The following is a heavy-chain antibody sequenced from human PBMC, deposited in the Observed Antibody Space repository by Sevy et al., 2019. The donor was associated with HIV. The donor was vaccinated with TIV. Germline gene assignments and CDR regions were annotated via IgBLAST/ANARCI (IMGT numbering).Heavy chain of an antibody. D-gene: IGHD5-12*01. CDR2: IKSEIDGGAI. CDR1: GFTFSSAW. V-gene: IGHV3-15*01. J-gene: IGHJ6*02. CDR3: ITDPGYRGYDEEVINYYYYGMDV. Sequence: GGSLRLSCAASGFTFSSAWMSWVRQAPGKGLEWVGRIKSEIDGGAIDYAAPVKGRFSISREDSKNKVYLQMNSLKTEDTAVYYGITDPGYRGYDEEVINYYYYGMDVWGQGTTVTVSS.